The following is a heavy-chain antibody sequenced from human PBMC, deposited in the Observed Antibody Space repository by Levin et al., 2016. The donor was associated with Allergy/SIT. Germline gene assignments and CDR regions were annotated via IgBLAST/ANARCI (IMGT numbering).Heavy chain of an antibody. CDR1: GYTFTSYY. CDR3: ARVDTAMVPGYGMDV. Sequence: ASVKVSCKASGYTFTSYYMHWVRQAPGQGLEWMGIINPSGGSTSYAQKFQGRVTMTRDTSTSTVYMELSSLRSEDTAVYYCARVDTAMVPGYGMDVWGQGTTVTVSS. CDR2: INPSGGST. V-gene: IGHV1-46*01. J-gene: IGHJ6*02. D-gene: IGHD5-18*01.